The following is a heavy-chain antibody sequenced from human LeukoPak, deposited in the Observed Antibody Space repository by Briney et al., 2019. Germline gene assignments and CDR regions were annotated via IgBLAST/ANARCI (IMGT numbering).Heavy chain of an antibody. D-gene: IGHD2-2*01. J-gene: IGHJ6*02. CDR2: ISASGGRT. CDR1: GFTFNTYA. CDR3: VRVEIGTYHGMDV. Sequence: GGSLRLSCVTSGFTFNTYAMSWVRQAPGKGLEWVSAISASGGRTYYADSVKGRFTISRDNAKNTLYLQMNSLRVEDTAVYYCVRVEIGTYHGMDVWGQGTTVTVSS. V-gene: IGHV3-23*01.